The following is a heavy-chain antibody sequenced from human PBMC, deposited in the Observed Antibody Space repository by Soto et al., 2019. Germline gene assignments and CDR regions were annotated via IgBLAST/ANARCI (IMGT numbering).Heavy chain of an antibody. D-gene: IGHD3-22*01. Sequence: ASVKVSCKASGYIFTTYAMHWVRQAPGQRLEWMGWINVGNGNTKYSQKFQGRVTITRDTSASTAHMELSSLRSEDTAVYYCAYDSSGYLDYWGQGTLVTVSS. CDR2: INVGNGNT. CDR1: GYIFTTYA. V-gene: IGHV1-3*01. J-gene: IGHJ4*02. CDR3: AYDSSGYLDY.